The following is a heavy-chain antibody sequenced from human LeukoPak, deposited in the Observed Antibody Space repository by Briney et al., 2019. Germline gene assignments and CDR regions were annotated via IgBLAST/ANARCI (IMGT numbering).Heavy chain of an antibody. Sequence: ASVKVSCKASGGTFSSYAISWVRQAPGQGLEWMGGIIPIFGTADYAQKFQGRVTITADESTSTAYMELSSLRSEDTAVYYCAGTTPDTIFGVVNQGRFDYWGQGTLVTVSS. V-gene: IGHV1-69*13. J-gene: IGHJ4*02. CDR1: GGTFSSYA. D-gene: IGHD3-3*01. CDR2: IIPIFGTA. CDR3: AGTTPDTIFGVVNQGRFDY.